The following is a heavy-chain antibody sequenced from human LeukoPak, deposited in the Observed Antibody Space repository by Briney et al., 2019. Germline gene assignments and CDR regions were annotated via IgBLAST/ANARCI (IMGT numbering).Heavy chain of an antibody. CDR3: ARAEGIAAAGDY. CDR1: GFTVSSNY. CDR2: IYSGGST. V-gene: IGHV3-53*01. D-gene: IGHD6-13*01. Sequence: PGGSLRLSCAASGFTVSSNYMSWVPQAPGKGLEGVSVIYSGGSTYYADSVKGRFTISRDNSKNTLYLQMNSLRAEDTAVYYCARAEGIAAAGDYWGQGTLVTVS. J-gene: IGHJ4*02.